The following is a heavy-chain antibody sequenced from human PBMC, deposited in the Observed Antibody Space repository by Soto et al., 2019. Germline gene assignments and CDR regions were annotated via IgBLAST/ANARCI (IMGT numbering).Heavy chain of an antibody. V-gene: IGHV1-18*01. CDR3: ARGDLYNWNYVESYYGMDV. D-gene: IGHD1-7*01. Sequence: ASVKVSCKASGYTFTSYGISWVRQAPGQGLEWMGWISAYNGNTNYAQKLQGRVTMTTDTSTSTAYMELRSLRSDDTAVYYCARGDLYNWNYVESYYGMDVWGQGTTVTVSS. J-gene: IGHJ6*02. CDR1: GYTFTSYG. CDR2: ISAYNGNT.